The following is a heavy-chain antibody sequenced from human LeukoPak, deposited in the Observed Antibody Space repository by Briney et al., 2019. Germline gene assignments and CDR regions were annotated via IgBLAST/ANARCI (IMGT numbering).Heavy chain of an antibody. Sequence: PSETLSLTCTVSGGSISSGGYYWSWIRQHPGKGLEWIVYIYYSGSTYYNPSLKSRVTISVDTSKNQFSLKLSSVTAADTAVYYCARDGYSSSASWWYFDLWGRGTLVTVSS. J-gene: IGHJ2*01. V-gene: IGHV4-31*03. CDR1: GGSISSGGYY. CDR2: IYYSGST. D-gene: IGHD6-6*01. CDR3: ARDGYSSSASWWYFDL.